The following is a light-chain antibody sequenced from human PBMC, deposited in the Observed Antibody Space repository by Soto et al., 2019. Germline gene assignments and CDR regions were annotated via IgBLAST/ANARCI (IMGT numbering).Light chain of an antibody. J-gene: IGLJ1*01. CDR1: SSNIGAGYD. V-gene: IGLV1-40*01. CDR2: GNS. Sequence: QSVLTQPPSVSGAPGQRVTISCTGSSSNIGAGYDVHWYQQLPGTAPKLLIYGNSNRPSGVPDRFPGSKSGTSASLAITGLQAEDEPDYYCQSYDSSHYYVFGTGTKVTVL. CDR3: QSYDSSHYYV.